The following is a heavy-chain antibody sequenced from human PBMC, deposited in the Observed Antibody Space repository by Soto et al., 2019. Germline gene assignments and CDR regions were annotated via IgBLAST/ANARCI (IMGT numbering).Heavy chain of an antibody. D-gene: IGHD3-22*01. Sequence: PGGSLRLSCAASGFTFSEHYMDWVRQAPGKGLEWIGRIKNKVNSYNTEYAASVKGRFTISRDDSKNSLFLQMNSLKAEDTALYYCTRSRLGITTRYFDYWGRGTLVSVSS. V-gene: IGHV3-72*01. CDR2: IKNKVNSYNT. CDR1: GFTFSEHY. CDR3: TRSRLGITTRYFDY. J-gene: IGHJ4*02.